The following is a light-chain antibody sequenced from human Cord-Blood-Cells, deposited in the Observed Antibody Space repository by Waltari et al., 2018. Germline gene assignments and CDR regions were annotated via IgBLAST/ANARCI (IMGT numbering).Light chain of an antibody. CDR3: CSYAGSSTYVV. J-gene: IGLJ2*01. V-gene: IGLV2-23*01. CDR2: EGS. Sequence: QSALTKSASVSGSPGQSITISCTGTSSDVGSYNLVSWYQQHPGKAPKRMIYEGSKRPSGVSNRFSGYKSGNTASLTISGLQAEDEADYYCCSYAGSSTYVVFGGGTKLTVL. CDR1: SSDVGSYNL.